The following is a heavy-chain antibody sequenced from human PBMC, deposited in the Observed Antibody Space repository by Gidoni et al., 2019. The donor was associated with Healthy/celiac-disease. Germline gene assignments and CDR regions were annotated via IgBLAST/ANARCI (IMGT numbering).Heavy chain of an antibody. D-gene: IGHD4-17*01. CDR2: ISYDGSNT. V-gene: IGHV3-30-3*01. Sequence: QVQPVACGGGVVQPGRSLRRACAASGLTFSSYAMLWVRQAPGKGLGWVAVISYDGSNTYCADSVKDRFTISRDNSKNTLYLQMNSLRAEDTAVYYCARGPGLRWECFQHWGQGTLVTVSS. CDR3: ARGPGLRWECFQH. CDR1: GLTFSSYA. J-gene: IGHJ1*01.